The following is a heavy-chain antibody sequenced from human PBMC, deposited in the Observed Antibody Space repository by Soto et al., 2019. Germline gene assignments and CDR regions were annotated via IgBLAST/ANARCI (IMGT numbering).Heavy chain of an antibody. Sequence: EVQLVESGGGLVQPGGSLRLSCAVSGFTFSGYWMHGVRQAPGKGLVCVSRINSDGITTTYADYVKGRFTISRDNATNTLYLQMISLIAADTAVYYCARDGGGSSHWYFDLWGRGTLVTVSS. CDR1: GFTFSGYW. CDR3: ARDGGGSSHWYFDL. V-gene: IGHV3-74*01. J-gene: IGHJ2*01. D-gene: IGHD2-15*01. CDR2: INSDGITT.